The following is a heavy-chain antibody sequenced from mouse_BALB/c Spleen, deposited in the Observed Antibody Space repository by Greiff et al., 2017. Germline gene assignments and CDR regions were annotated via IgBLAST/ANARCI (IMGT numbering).Heavy chain of an antibody. CDR2: IDPENGDT. CDR1: GFNIKDYY. V-gene: IGHV14-4*02. CDR3: NAYYYGSGYNW. Sequence: GQLQQSGAELVRSGASVKLSCTASGFNIKDYYMHWVKQRPEQGLEWIGWIDPENGDTEYAPKFQGKATMTADTSSNTAYLQLSSLTSEDTAVYYCNAYYYGSGYNWWGQGTTLTVSS. D-gene: IGHD1-1*01. J-gene: IGHJ2*01.